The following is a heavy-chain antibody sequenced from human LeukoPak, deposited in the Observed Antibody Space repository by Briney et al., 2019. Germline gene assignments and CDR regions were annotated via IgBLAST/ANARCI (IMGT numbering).Heavy chain of an antibody. CDR1: GGSISGGGYY. CDR3: ARRIVVVPAATDYFDY. V-gene: IGHV4-31*03. D-gene: IGHD2-2*01. Sequence: SQTLSLTCTVSGGSISGGGYYWSWIRQHPGKGLEWIGYIYYSGSTYYNPSLKSRVTISVDTSKNQFSLKLSSVTAADTAVYYCARRIVVVPAATDYFDYWGQGTLVTVSS. J-gene: IGHJ4*02. CDR2: IYYSGST.